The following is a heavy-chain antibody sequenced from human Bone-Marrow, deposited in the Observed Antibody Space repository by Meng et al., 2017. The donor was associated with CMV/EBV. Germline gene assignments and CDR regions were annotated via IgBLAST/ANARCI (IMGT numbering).Heavy chain of an antibody. CDR2: IHYDGSDE. J-gene: IGHJ4*02. CDR3: ARDLTEDY. V-gene: IGHV3-30*02. CDR1: GFTFSTYH. Sequence: GESLKISCAASGFTFSTYHMHWVRQAPGKGLEWVAFIHYDGSDEYYADSVRGRFTISRDNSKNTLYLQMNSLRAEDTAVYYCARDLTEDYWGQGTLVTVSS. D-gene: IGHD3-9*01.